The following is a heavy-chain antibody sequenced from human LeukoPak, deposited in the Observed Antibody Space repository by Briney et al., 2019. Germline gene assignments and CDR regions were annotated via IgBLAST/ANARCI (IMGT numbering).Heavy chain of an antibody. CDR1: GLTFSSYA. CDR3: AREFRADYYYYMDV. Sequence: GGSLRLSCAASGLTFSSYAMHWVRQAPGKGLEWVSVISYDGSKKYYADSVKGRFTISRDNSKNTLYLQMNSLRVEDTAVYYCAREFRADYYYYMDVWGKGTTVTVSS. J-gene: IGHJ6*03. V-gene: IGHV3-30-3*01. CDR2: ISYDGSKK.